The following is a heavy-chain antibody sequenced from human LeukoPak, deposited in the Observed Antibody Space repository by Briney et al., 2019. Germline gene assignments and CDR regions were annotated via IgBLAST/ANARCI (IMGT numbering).Heavy chain of an antibody. CDR3: ARDRIGHWNFELNDYYYYGMDV. CDR2: ISSSSSYI. J-gene: IGHJ6*02. D-gene: IGHD1-7*01. Sequence: GGSLRLSCAASGFTFSSYSMNWVRQAPGKGLEWVSSISSSSSYIYYADSVKGRFTISRDNAKNSLYLQMNSLRAEDTAVYYCARDRIGHWNFELNDYYYYGMDVWGQGTTVTVSS. V-gene: IGHV3-21*01. CDR1: GFTFSSYS.